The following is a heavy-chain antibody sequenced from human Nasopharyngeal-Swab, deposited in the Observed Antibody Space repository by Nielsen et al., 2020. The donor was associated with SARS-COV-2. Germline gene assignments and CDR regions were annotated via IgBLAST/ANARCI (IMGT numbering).Heavy chain of an antibody. J-gene: IGHJ5*02. CDR1: GVSITRHY. Sequence: SETLSLTCTVSGVSITRHYWIWIPQPPANGLEWIGSISHNSGTSYNPSLKSRVTMFMDTSRNQFSLRLTSVTAADTAVYYCAKEGATGWFDPCGQGTLVTVSS. CDR2: ISHNSGT. V-gene: IGHV4-59*11. CDR3: AKEGATGWFDP.